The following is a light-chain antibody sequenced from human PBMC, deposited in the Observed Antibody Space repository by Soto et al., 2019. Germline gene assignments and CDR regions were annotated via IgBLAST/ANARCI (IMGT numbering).Light chain of an antibody. V-gene: IGKV3-15*01. Sequence: EIVMTQSPTTLSVSPLEIATLSCRASQSVSTNLAWYQQKPGQVPSLLIYGASTRASGIPARFSGSGSGTEFTLTSGSLQSEDFAVYYCQQYSSSPSFGQGTRLEI. CDR2: GAS. J-gene: IGKJ5*01. CDR1: QSVSTN. CDR3: QQYSSSPS.